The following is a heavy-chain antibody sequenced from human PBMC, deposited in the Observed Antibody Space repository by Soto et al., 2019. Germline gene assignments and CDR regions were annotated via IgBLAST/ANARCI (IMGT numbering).Heavy chain of an antibody. CDR2: IIPIFGTA. D-gene: IGHD3-16*01. CDR3: ARDMGRFGGFEY. Sequence: SVKVSCKASGCTFSSYAISWVRQAPGQGLEWMGGIIPIFGTANYAQKFQGRVTITADESTSTAYMELSSLRSEDTAVYYCARDMGRFGGFEYWRKRPMITASS. CDR1: GCTFSSYA. J-gene: IGHJ4*02. V-gene: IGHV1-69*13.